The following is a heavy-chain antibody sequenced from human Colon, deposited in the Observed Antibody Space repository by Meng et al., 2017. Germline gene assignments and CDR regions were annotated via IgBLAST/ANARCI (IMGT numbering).Heavy chain of an antibody. Sequence: GESLKISCAVSGITFRSYSMHWVRQAPGKGLEWISAISATSSDIYYADSVKGRFTISRNNAKNSLYLQRDSLRADDTAVYYCARLYNTGLDYWGQGTLVTVSS. J-gene: IGHJ4*02. CDR3: ARLYNTGLDY. V-gene: IGHV3-21*01. D-gene: IGHD1-14*01. CDR2: ISATSSDI. CDR1: GITFRSYS.